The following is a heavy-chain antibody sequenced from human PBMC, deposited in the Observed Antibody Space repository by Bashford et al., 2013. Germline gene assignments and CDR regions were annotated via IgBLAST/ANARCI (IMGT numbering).Heavy chain of an antibody. J-gene: IGHJ4*02. V-gene: IGHV1-46*01. D-gene: IGHD3-22*01. Sequence: WVRQAPGQGLEWMGTINRSGGSTSYAQKFQGRVTMTTDTSTNTVYLELSSLRSEDTAMYYCTRGLDSSGYYSYWGQGTLVTVSS. CDR3: TRGLDSSGYYSY. CDR2: INRSGGST.